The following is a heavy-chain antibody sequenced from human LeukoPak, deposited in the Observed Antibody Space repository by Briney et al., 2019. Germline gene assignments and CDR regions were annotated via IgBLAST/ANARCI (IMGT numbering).Heavy chain of an antibody. J-gene: IGHJ6*02. D-gene: IGHD2-2*01. CDR2: INPNSGGT. Sequence: ASVKVSCKASGYTFTGYYMHWVRQAPGQGLEWMGWINPNSGGTNYAQKFQGWVTMTRDTSISTAYMELSRLRSDDTAVYYCARDRVVVVPAAINYYYGMDVWGQGTTVTVSS. CDR1: GYTFTGYY. CDR3: ARDRVVVVPAAINYYYGMDV. V-gene: IGHV1-2*04.